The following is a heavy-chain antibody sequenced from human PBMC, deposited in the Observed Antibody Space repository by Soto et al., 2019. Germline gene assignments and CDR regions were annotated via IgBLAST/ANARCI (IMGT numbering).Heavy chain of an antibody. CDR1: GFTFSSYG. D-gene: IGHD3-22*01. CDR3: AKEQYYYDSSGYWVDAFDI. CDR2: ISYDGSNK. Sequence: QVQLVESGGGVVQPGRSLRLSCAASGFTFSSYGMHWVRQAPGKGLEWVAVISYDGSNKYYADSVKGRFTISRDNSKNTLYLQMNSLRAEDTAVYYCAKEQYYYDSSGYWVDAFDIWGQGTMVTVSS. J-gene: IGHJ3*02. V-gene: IGHV3-30*18.